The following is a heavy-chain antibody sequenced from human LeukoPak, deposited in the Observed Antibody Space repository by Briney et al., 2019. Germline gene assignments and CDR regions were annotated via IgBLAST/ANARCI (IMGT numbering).Heavy chain of an antibody. CDR3: AREAIEVQLERLNAFDI. CDR1: GYTFTSYY. CDR2: INPSGGST. J-gene: IGHJ3*02. V-gene: IGHV1-46*01. Sequence: ASVKVSCKASGYTFTSYYMHWVRQAPGQGLEWMGIINPSGGSTSYAQKFQGRVTMTRDTSTSTVYMELSSLRSEDTAVYYCAREAIEVQLERLNAFDIWGQGTMVTVSS. D-gene: IGHD1-1*01.